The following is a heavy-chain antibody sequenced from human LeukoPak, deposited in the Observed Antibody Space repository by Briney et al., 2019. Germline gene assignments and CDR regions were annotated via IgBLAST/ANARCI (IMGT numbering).Heavy chain of an antibody. CDR3: ARECCGGWYAHRGIDLDY. CDR1: GYSFTRFG. V-gene: IGHV1-18*01. J-gene: IGHJ4*02. CDR2: ISALYGHT. D-gene: IGHD6-19*01. Sequence: ASVKVSCKASGYSFTRFGITWVRQAPGQGLEWMGWISALYGHTNYAQKFQGRVTMTTDTPTSTAYMELRSLRSDDTAVYYCARECCGGWYAHRGIDLDYWGQGTLVSVS.